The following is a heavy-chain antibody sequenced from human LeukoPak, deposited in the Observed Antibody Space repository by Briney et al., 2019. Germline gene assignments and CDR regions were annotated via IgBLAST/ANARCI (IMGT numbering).Heavy chain of an antibody. Sequence: GGSLRLSCAVSGFTFSNYAMSWARQAPGKGLEWVSGISGGGGSTYYAASVKGRFNISRDNSKNTSYLQMNSLSAEDTVVYYCAKDPQYDFWGGYFAPFDYWGQGTLVT. D-gene: IGHD3-3*01. V-gene: IGHV3-23*01. CDR1: GFTFSNYA. J-gene: IGHJ4*02. CDR3: AKDPQYDFWGGYFAPFDY. CDR2: ISGGGGST.